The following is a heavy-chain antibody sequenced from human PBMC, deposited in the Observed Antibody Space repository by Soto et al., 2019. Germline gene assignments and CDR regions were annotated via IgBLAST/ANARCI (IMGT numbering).Heavy chain of an antibody. CDR1: VFNFDNYG. J-gene: IGHJ4*02. CDR3: AKDRVGGTFYTPLAF. D-gene: IGHD1-7*01. Sequence: GSLRLYGQASVFNFDNYGMRWVRQAPGKGLEWVAVITYDGSFQYYADSVKGRFTISRDNSKNTLSLHLNTLKPEDTAVYHCAKDRVGGTFYTPLAFWGQGTLVTVSS. CDR2: ITYDGSFQ. V-gene: IGHV3-30*18.